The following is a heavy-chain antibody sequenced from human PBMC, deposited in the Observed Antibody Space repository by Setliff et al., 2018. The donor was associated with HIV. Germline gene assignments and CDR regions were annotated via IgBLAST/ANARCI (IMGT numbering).Heavy chain of an antibody. CDR2: ISGSGGRT. CDR1: GSTFRNYA. Sequence: QPGGSLRLSCAASGSTFRNYAMSWVRQAPGKGLEWVSAISGSGGRTYYADSVKGRVTISRDNSKNTLYLQMNSLRAEDTAVYYCAKESAYYYASGGPYYFDYWGQGTLVTVSS. J-gene: IGHJ4*02. CDR3: AKESAYYYASGGPYYFDY. D-gene: IGHD3-10*01. V-gene: IGHV3-23*01.